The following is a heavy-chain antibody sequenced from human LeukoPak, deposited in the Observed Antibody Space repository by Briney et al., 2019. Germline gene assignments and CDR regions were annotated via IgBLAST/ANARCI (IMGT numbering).Heavy chain of an antibody. CDR3: ARLIVSDAFDI. Sequence: SETLSLTCTVSGGSISSSSYYWGWIRQPPGKGLEWIGYIYYSGSTNYNPSLKSRVTISVDTSKNQFSLKLSSVTAADTAVYYCARLIVSDAFDIWGQGTMVTVSS. V-gene: IGHV4-61*05. CDR1: GGSISSSSYY. J-gene: IGHJ3*02. D-gene: IGHD1-26*01. CDR2: IYYSGST.